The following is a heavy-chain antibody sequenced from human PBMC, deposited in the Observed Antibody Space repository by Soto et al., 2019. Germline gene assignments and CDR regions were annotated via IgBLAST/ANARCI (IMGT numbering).Heavy chain of an antibody. CDR1: GGSISSSSYY. D-gene: IGHD2-8*01. Sequence: SETLSLTCTVSGGSISSSSYYWGWIRQPPGKGLEWIGSIYYSGSTYYNPSLKSRVTISVDTSKNQFSLKLSSVTAADTAVYYCARARMDYFDYWGQGTLVTVSS. V-gene: IGHV4-39*01. J-gene: IGHJ4*02. CDR2: IYYSGST. CDR3: ARARMDYFDY.